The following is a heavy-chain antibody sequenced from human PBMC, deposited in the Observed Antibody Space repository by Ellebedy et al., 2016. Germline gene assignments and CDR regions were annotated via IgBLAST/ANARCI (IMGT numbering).Heavy chain of an antibody. Sequence: SETLSLTXSVSGGSVDTYYWTWIRQSPGKGLEWIGYVFYGGSTKYNPSLRSRVTISLDPSRNQFSLKLTSVAAADTAVYYCARDVCLYSSSPSFDSWGQGTLVTVSS. CDR1: GGSVDTYY. V-gene: IGHV4-59*02. D-gene: IGHD6-6*01. CDR3: ARDVCLYSSSPSFDS. J-gene: IGHJ4*02. CDR2: VFYGGST.